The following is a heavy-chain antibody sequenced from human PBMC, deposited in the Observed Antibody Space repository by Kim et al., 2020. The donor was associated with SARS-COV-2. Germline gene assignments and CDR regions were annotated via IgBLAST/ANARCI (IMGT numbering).Heavy chain of an antibody. CDR2: INAGNGNT. Sequence: ASVKVSCKASGYTFTSYAMHWVRQAPGQRLEWMGWINAGNGNTKYSQKFQGRVTITRDTSASTAYMELSSLRSEDTAVYYCARDLGFGGFYRGVNHWGQGTLVTVSS. CDR3: ARDLGFGGFYRGVNH. J-gene: IGHJ5*02. V-gene: IGHV1-3*01. D-gene: IGHD3-10*01. CDR1: GYTFTSYA.